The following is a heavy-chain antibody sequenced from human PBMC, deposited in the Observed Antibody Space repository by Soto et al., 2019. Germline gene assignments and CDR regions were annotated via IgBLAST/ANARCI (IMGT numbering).Heavy chain of an antibody. CDR2: ISGRGGST. Sequence: PGXSLRLSCAASGFTFSSYAMSCVRQAPFKGLEWVSAISGRGGSTYYADSVKGRFTISRDNSKNTLYLQMNSLRAEDTAVYYCAKDLGRITIFVDWFDPWGQGTLVTVSS. CDR1: GFTFSSYA. CDR3: AKDLGRITIFVDWFDP. D-gene: IGHD3-3*01. V-gene: IGHV3-23*01. J-gene: IGHJ5*02.